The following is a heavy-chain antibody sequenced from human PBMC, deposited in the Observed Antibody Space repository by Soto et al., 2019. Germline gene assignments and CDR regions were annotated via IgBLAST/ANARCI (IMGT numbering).Heavy chain of an antibody. V-gene: IGHV3-23*01. CDR3: AKDRTPYYYCSGNWFDP. J-gene: IGHJ5*02. CDR2: ISGSGGST. Sequence: EVQLLESGGGLVQPGGSLRLSCAASGFTFSSYAMSWVRQAPGKGLEWVSAISGSGGSTYYADSVKGRFTISRDNSQTTLYMQMNSLRAEDTAVYYCAKDRTPYYYCSGNWFDPWGQGTLVTVSS. CDR1: GFTFSSYA. D-gene: IGHD3-10*01.